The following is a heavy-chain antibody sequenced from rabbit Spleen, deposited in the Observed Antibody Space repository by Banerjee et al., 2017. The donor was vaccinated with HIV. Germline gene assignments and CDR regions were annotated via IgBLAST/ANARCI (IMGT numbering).Heavy chain of an antibody. CDR1: GFSFNDGYV. V-gene: IGHV1S45*01. Sequence: QEQLEESGGGLVQPGGSLTLPCTASGFSFNDGYVMCWVRQAPGKGLEWIGCTNTGTGKIYYAAWAKVRFTISKMLSATVTMQMTSLAAAATDSYSCARGPAIRWYWDLWGPGTLVTVS. CDR2: TNTGTGKI. D-gene: IGHD3-1*01. CDR3: ARGPAIRWYWDL. J-gene: IGHJ4*01.